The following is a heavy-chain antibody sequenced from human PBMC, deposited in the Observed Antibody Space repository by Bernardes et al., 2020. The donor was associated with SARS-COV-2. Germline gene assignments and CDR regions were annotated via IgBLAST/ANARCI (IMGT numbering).Heavy chain of an antibody. CDR3: ARDGRISVPGTDYFDL. Sequence: SETLSLTCAVSDDAISSGSFYWSWIRQPAGKGLEWVGRISASGSTNYNPSLKSRVTMSVDTSKNQFSLTLTSVTAADTAVYYCARDGRISVPGTDYFDLWGQGILVTVSS. V-gene: IGHV4-61*02. CDR2: ISASGST. D-gene: IGHD6-19*01. CDR1: DDAISSGSFY. J-gene: IGHJ4*02.